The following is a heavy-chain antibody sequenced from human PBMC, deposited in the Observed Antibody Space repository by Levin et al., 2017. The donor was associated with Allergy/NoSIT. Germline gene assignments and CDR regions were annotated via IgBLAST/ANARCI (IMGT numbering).Heavy chain of an antibody. V-gene: IGHV1-18*01. J-gene: IGHJ3*02. CDR1: GYTFMNYG. Sequence: EASVKVSCKASGYTFMNYGLSWVRQVPGQGLEWMGWITAENGNANYPQKFQGRVTMTTDTSTSTGYMELRSLRFDDTAVYYCARVYAVGLAFDMWGQGTMVTVSS. CDR3: ARVYAVGLAFDM. CDR2: ITAENGNA. D-gene: IGHD2-8*01.